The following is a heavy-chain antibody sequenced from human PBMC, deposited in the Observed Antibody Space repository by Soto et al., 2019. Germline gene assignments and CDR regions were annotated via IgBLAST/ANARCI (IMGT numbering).Heavy chain of an antibody. Sequence: QVQLQESGPGLVRPSETLSLNCIVSGGSVSNGSYYWSWIRQPPGKGLEWICYVYYSGNTKYNPSLKRRLTISVDRSKNQFSLKLSSVTAADTAMYYCARGGTSGWYWFDPWGQGTLVTVSS. D-gene: IGHD6-19*01. CDR1: GGSVSNGSYY. V-gene: IGHV4-61*01. CDR3: ARGGTSGWYWFDP. CDR2: VYYSGNT. J-gene: IGHJ5*02.